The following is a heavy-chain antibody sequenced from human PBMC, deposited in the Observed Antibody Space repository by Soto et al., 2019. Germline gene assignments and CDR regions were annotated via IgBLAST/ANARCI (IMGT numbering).Heavy chain of an antibody. J-gene: IGHJ5*02. CDR1: GVSISSSSYY. CDR2: IYYSGST. V-gene: IGHV4-39*01. CDR3: ASPKIAFYNWFDP. D-gene: IGHD3-3*02. Sequence: SETLSLTCTVSGVSISSSSYYWGWIRQPPGKGLEWIGSIYYSGSTYYNQSLKSRVTISVDTSKNQFSLNLSSVTAADTAVYYCASPKIAFYNWFDPWGQGTLVTVS.